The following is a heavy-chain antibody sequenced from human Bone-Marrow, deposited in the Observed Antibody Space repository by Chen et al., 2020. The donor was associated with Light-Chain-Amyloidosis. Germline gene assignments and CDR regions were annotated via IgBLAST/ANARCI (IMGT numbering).Heavy chain of an antibody. CDR2: IYPDDSDA. Sequence: EVQLEQSGPEVKKPGESLKISCKGSGYTFPNYWIGWVRQMPGKGLEWMGVIYPDDSDARYSPSCEGQDTISADKSLTTAYLQWRSLKDSDTAMYYCARRRDGYNFDYWGQGTLVTVSS. J-gene: IGHJ4*02. CDR1: GYTFPNYW. CDR3: ARRRDGYNFDY. V-gene: IGHV5-51*01. D-gene: IGHD5-12*01.